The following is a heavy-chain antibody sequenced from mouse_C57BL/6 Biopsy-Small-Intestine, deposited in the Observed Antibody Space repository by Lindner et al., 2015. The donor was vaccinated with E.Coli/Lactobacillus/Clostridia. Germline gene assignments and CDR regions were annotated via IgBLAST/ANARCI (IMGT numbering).Heavy chain of an antibody. J-gene: IGHJ1*03. CDR2: INPDNGVT. CDR1: GYTLSGYY. CDR3: ARGPAAAGADFYYYYYYMDV. Sequence: SVKVSCKASGYTLSGYYIHWVRQAPGQGLEWMGWINPDNGVTKYAQKFQGRVTMARDTSINTAYMGLSRLRSDDTAVYFCARGPAAAGADFYYYYYYMDVWGKGTTVTVSS. V-gene: IGHV1-84*02. D-gene: IGHD1-1*01.